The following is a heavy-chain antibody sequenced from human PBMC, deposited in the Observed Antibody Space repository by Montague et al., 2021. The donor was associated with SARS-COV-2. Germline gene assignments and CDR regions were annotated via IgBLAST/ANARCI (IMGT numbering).Heavy chain of an antibody. CDR1: GVNFRSYV. D-gene: IGHD3-9*01. V-gene: IGHV3-23*03. CDR3: ASQDYDTLTGFRYHYYGMDV. J-gene: IGHJ6*02. CDR2: IYSDESHT. Sequence: SWRLSWAASGVNFRSYVMSWVRQVPGKGLEWVSGIYSDESHTNYADSVKGRFTISRDNSKNMVYLEMSHLRAEDTAVYYCASQDYDTLTGFRYHYYGMDVWGQGTTVTVSS.